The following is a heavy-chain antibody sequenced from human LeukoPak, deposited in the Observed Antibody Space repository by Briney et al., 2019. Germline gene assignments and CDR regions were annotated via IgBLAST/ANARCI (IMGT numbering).Heavy chain of an antibody. CDR2: ISAYNGNT. Sequence: ASVKDSCKASGYTFTSSGISWVRQAPGQGLEWMGWISAYNGNTNYAQNLQGRVTMTTDTSTSTAYMELRSLRSGDTAVYYCARSREQWLSFDYWGQGTLVTVSS. J-gene: IGHJ4*02. CDR3: ARSREQWLSFDY. D-gene: IGHD6-19*01. CDR1: GYTFTSSG. V-gene: IGHV1-18*01.